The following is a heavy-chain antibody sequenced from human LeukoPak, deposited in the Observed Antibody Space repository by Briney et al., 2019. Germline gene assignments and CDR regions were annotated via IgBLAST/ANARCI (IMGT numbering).Heavy chain of an antibody. Sequence: SSETLSLTCAVYGGSFSGYYWSWIRQPPGKGLEWIGEINHSGSTNYNPSLKSRVTISVDTSKNQFSLKLSSVTAADTAVYYCARHRGYSSRGGRGSRDWFDPWGQGTLVTVSS. V-gene: IGHV4-34*01. CDR3: ARHRGYSSRGGRGSRDWFDP. CDR1: GGSFSGYY. J-gene: IGHJ5*02. CDR2: INHSGST. D-gene: IGHD6-19*01.